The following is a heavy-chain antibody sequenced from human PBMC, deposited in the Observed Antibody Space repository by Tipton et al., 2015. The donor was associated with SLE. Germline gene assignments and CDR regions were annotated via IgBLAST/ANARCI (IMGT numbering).Heavy chain of an antibody. CDR2: IWYDGSNR. V-gene: IGHV3-33*08. Sequence: SLRLSCAASGFAFSSYGMHWVRQAPGKGLEWVAVIWYDGSNRYYADSVKGRFTISRDDSKNTVYLQVNSLRAEDTAVYYCARDLLVGRSYYGSFHYWGQGTLVSVSS. D-gene: IGHD1-26*01. CDR3: ARDLLVGRSYYGSFHY. CDR1: GFAFSSYG. J-gene: IGHJ1*01.